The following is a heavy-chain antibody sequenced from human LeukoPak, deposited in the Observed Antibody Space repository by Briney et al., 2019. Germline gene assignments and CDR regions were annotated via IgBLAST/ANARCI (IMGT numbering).Heavy chain of an antibody. Sequence: GGSLRLSCVASGFNFGDHAMHWVRQAPGKGLEWVSGIGWNGNSVGYVDSAMGRFTISRDSAKNSLYLQMNSLRPEDTALYYCAKAFTTGWHNYDHWGQGTLVTVSS. CDR3: AKAFTTGWHNYDH. CDR1: GFNFGDHA. V-gene: IGHV3-9*01. D-gene: IGHD1/OR15-1a*01. CDR2: IGWNGNSV. J-gene: IGHJ5*02.